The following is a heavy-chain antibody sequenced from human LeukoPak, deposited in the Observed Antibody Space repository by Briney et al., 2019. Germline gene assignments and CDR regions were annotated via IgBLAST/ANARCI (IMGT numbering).Heavy chain of an antibody. D-gene: IGHD5-18*01. CDR2: IYYSGTA. V-gene: IGHV4-39*01. J-gene: IGHJ4*02. CDR1: GGSITSSSYY. Sequence: SENLSLTCTVSGGSITSSSYYWGWIRQPPGKGLEWIGSIYYSGTAYYNPSLKSRLTISVDTSQNLFSVKLSSVTAADTAAYYCARLDTTMTDFDYWGQGTLVTVSS. CDR3: ARLDTTMTDFDY.